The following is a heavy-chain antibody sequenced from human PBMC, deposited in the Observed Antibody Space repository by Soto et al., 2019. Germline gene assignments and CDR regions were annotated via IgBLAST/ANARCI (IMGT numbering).Heavy chain of an antibody. D-gene: IGHD3-22*01. CDR2: IYYSGST. CDR3: ARDSGYYDRSAYSWFDP. CDR1: GGSISSGGYY. J-gene: IGHJ5*02. V-gene: IGHV4-31*03. Sequence: PSETLSLTCTVSGGSISSGGYYWSWIRQHPGKGLEWIGYIYYSGSTYYNPSLKSRVTISVDTSKNQFSLKLSSVTAADTAVYYCARDSGYYDRSAYSWFDPWGQGTLVTVSS.